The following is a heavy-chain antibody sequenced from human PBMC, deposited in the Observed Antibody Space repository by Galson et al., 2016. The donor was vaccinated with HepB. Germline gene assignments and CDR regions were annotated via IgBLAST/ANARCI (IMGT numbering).Heavy chain of an antibody. CDR2: IYYSGST. CDR3: ARAPNYYYYYYMDV. Sequence: TLSLTCTVSGGSISSGGYYWSWIRQHPGKGLEWIGYIYYSGSTYYNPSLKSRVTISVDTSKSQFSLKLNSVTAADTAVYYCARAPNYYYYYYMDVWGKGTTVTVSS. J-gene: IGHJ6*03. CDR1: GGSISSGGYY. V-gene: IGHV4-31*03.